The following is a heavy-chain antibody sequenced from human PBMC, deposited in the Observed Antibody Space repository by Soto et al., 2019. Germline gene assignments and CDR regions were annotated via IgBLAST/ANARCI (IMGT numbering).Heavy chain of an antibody. CDR2: GVPVFAIA. CDR3: ASDKRSLSASTESYYYGMDV. V-gene: IGHV1-69*12. D-gene: IGHD2-8*02. Sequence: QAQLVQSGAEVKIPGSSVRISCKASGGTFHSYAISWVRQAPGQRLEWVGGGVPVFAIADYAQKFRGRATLSADEATGTGYLDLSSLPSEDTATYYCASDKRSLSASTESYYYGMDVWGQGTTVNVS. J-gene: IGHJ6*02. CDR1: GGTFHSYA.